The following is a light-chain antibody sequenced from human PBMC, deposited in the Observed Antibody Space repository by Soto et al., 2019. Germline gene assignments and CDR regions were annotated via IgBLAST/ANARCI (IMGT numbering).Light chain of an antibody. CDR1: SSDVGGSNY. J-gene: IGLJ1*01. CDR3: SSSVGSSNSV. Sequence: QSALTQPPSASGSPGQSVTISCTGTSSDVGGSNYVSWYQQHPGKAPKLIIYEVNERPSGVPDRFSGSKSGNTASLTVSGLQAEDEADYYCSSSVGSSNSVFGTGTKVTVL. V-gene: IGLV2-8*01. CDR2: EVN.